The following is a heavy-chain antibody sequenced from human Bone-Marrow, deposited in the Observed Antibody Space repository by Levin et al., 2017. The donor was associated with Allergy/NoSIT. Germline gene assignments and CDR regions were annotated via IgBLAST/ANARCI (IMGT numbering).Heavy chain of an antibody. CDR2: FSHIAGHT. Sequence: GESLKISCAASGFPFSITGMSWVRQAPGKGLEWVSTFSHIAGHTYYADSVKGRFTISRDNSKNELYLQASSLRAEDTAVYYCAKTRYSNTGNYYYYMDVWGKGTTVIVSS. CDR3: AKTRYSNTGNYYYYMDV. V-gene: IGHV3-23*01. J-gene: IGHJ6*03. D-gene: IGHD4-11*01. CDR1: GFPFSITG.